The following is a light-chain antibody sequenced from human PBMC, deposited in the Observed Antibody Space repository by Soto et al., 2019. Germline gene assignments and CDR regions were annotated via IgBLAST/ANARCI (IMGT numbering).Light chain of an antibody. CDR1: QSVSSY. V-gene: IGKV3-11*01. CDR2: DAS. J-gene: IGKJ1*01. CDR3: QQRSNWPPT. Sequence: IVLTQSPATLSLSPGERATLSSRASQSVSSYLAWYQQKPGQAPRLLIYDASNRATGIPARFSGSGSGTDFTLTISSLEPEDFAVYYCQQRSNWPPTFGQGTKV.